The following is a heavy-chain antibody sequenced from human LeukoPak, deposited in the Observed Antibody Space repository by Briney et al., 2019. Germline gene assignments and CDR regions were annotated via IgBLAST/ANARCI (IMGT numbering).Heavy chain of an antibody. D-gene: IGHD5-24*01. CDR1: GFTFSSYN. J-gene: IGHJ4*02. CDR2: IKEDGSET. CDR3: ARETPRRGETRDGYR. Sequence: PGGSLRLSCAASGFTFSSYNMNWVRQVPGKGLECLANIKEDGSETYYADSVKGRFTISRDNPKNLLFLQINSLRVEDTAVYYCARETPRRGETRDGYRWGQGTVVTVSS. V-gene: IGHV3-7*01.